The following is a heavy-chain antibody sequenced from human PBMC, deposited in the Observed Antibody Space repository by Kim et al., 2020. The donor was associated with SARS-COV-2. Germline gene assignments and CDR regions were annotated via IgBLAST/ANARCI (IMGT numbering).Heavy chain of an antibody. CDR1: GFTFSSYD. CDR2: IGTAGDT. Sequence: GGSLRLSCAASGFTFSSYDMYWVRQATGKGLEWVSAIGTAGDTYYPGSVKGRFTISRENAKNSLYLQMNSLRAGDTAVYYCARGSYDSSGYYSHFDYWGQGTLVTVSS. V-gene: IGHV3-13*01. CDR3: ARGSYDSSGYYSHFDY. D-gene: IGHD3-22*01. J-gene: IGHJ4*02.